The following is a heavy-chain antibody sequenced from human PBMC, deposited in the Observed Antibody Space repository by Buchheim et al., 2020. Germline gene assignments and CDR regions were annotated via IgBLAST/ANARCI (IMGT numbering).Heavy chain of an antibody. Sequence: EVQLLESGGGLVQPGGSLRLSCAASGFTFRTYAVGWVRQAPGRGPEWVSGIDGDGKKTYYADSVKGRFTISKDNSKNTLYLQLNSLRADDTAVYYCAKDEVLGDGAFGFDYWGQGAL. D-gene: IGHD3-16*01. CDR1: GFTFRTYA. CDR3: AKDEVLGDGAFGFDY. V-gene: IGHV3-23*03. J-gene: IGHJ4*02. CDR2: IDGDGKKT.